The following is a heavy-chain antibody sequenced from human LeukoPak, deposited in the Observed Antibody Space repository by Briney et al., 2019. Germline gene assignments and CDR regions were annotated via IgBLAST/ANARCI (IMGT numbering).Heavy chain of an antibody. V-gene: IGHV4-39*01. D-gene: IGHD3-22*01. CDR3: ARQFITLIVVVITPNWFDP. CDR2: IYYSGTT. J-gene: IGHJ5*02. CDR1: GDSITNSSYY. Sequence: SETLPLTCTVSGDSITNSSYYWGWIRQPPGKGLEWIGSIYYSGTTSYNPSLKSRVTMSVDTSKNQFSLKLNSVTAADTAVYYCARQFITLIVVVITPNWFDPWGQGTLVTVSS.